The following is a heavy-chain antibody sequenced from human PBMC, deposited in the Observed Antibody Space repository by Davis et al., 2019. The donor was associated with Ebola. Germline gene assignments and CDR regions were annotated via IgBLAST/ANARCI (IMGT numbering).Heavy chain of an antibody. J-gene: IGHJ3*01. Sequence: GEFLKISCLASGFTFGSYNMNWVRQTPGKGLEWVSYISTSGSTIYYVDSVKGRFTISRDNAKNSLYLQMNSLRDEDTAVYYCARDPPVSMGSDAFDVWGRGTMVTVSS. D-gene: IGHD2-8*01. CDR3: ARDPPVSMGSDAFDV. CDR1: GFTFGSYN. V-gene: IGHV3-48*02. CDR2: ISTSGSTI.